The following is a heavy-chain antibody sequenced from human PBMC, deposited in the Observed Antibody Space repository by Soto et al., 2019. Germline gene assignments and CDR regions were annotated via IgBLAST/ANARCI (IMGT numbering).Heavy chain of an antibody. V-gene: IGHV3-30*14. CDR3: ANEVDVAFSSLQDGMDV. CDR1: GFTFNNFA. Sequence: QVQLVESGGGVVQPGRSLRLSCAASGFTFNNFAMHWVRQAPGKGLEWVAFISYDGTYKYYADSVRGRFTVYRDNSKSTLFLQMNSLKFEDTAVYVCANEVDVAFSSLQDGMDVWGQGTTVTVSS. J-gene: IGHJ6*02. D-gene: IGHD5-12*01. CDR2: ISYDGTYK.